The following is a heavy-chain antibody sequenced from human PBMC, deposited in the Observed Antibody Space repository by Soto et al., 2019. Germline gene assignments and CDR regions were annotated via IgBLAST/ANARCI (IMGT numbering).Heavy chain of an antibody. CDR2: ISSSSSYT. V-gene: IGHV3-11*05. CDR1: GFTFSDYY. J-gene: IGHJ4*02. Sequence: QVQLVESGGGLVKPGGSLRLSCAASGFTFSDYYMSWIRQAPGKGLEYVSYISSSSSYTNYADSVKGRFTISRDNAKNSLYLQMNRLRAEDTAVYYCASMSVRYSYAIGSDYWGKGTLVTVSS. CDR3: ASMSVRYSYAIGSDY. D-gene: IGHD5-18*01.